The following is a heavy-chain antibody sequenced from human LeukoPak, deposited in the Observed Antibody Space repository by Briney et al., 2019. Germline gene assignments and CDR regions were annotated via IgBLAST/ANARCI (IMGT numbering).Heavy chain of an antibody. J-gene: IGHJ4*02. CDR3: ARDPRSGNYFDY. CDR2: INQDGSEK. CDR1: GFTFSTYW. D-gene: IGHD1-26*01. Sequence: GGSLRLSCAASGFTFSTYWMSWVRQAPGKGLEYVANINQDGSEKYYVDSVKGGFTVSRDNAKNSLYLQMNSLRAEDTAVYYCARDPRSGNYFDYWGQGTLVTVFS. V-gene: IGHV3-7*01.